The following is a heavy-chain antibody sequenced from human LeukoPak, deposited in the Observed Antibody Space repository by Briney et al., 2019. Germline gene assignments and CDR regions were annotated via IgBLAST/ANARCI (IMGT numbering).Heavy chain of an antibody. J-gene: IGHJ4*02. D-gene: IGHD3-10*01. CDR1: GFTSSDHY. CDR3: TIDLWFGELLYNY. Sequence: GGSLRLSCAASGFTSSDHYMDWVRQAPGKGLEWVGRIKSKTDGGTTDYAAPVKGRFTISRDDSKNTLYLQMNSLKTEDTAVYYCTIDLWFGELLYNYWGQGTQVTVSS. CDR2: IKSKTDGGTT. V-gene: IGHV3-15*07.